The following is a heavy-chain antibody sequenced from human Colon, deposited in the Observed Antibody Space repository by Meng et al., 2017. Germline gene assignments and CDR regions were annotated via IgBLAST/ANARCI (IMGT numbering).Heavy chain of an antibody. Sequence: QGQLPGSGPGLVQPSQTLSLTCTVSGGSISSGDYYWSWIRQPPGKGLEWIGYIYYSGSTYSNASLKSRVTISIDRSKNQFSLKLSSVTAADTAVYYCARDRKHYGERGWFDPWGQGTLVTVSS. CDR3: ARDRKHYGERGWFDP. V-gene: IGHV4-30-4*01. CDR2: IYYSGST. J-gene: IGHJ5*02. CDR1: GGSISSGDYY. D-gene: IGHD4-17*01.